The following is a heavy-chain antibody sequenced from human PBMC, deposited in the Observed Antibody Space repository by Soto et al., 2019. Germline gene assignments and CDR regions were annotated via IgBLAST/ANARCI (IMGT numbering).Heavy chain of an antibody. Sequence: GGSLRLSCAGTGFTFSTYWMHWVRQVPGKGLEWVSRVKTDGTNTGYADSVKGRFTISRDNAKNTLYLEMNNLRADDTAVYYCARGGVIVVGLDVWGQGTTVTVSS. V-gene: IGHV3-74*01. D-gene: IGHD3-22*01. CDR1: GFTFSTYW. CDR3: ARGGVIVVGLDV. CDR2: VKTDGTNT. J-gene: IGHJ6*02.